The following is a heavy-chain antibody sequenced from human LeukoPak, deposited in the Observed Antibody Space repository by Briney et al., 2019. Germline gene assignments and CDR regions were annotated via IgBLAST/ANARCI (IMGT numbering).Heavy chain of an antibody. V-gene: IGHV1-69*05. D-gene: IGHD3-3*01. J-gene: IGHJ5*02. CDR2: IIPIFGTA. CDR3: ARDDKFWSGHGGWFDP. Sequence: ASVKVSCKASGGTFSSYAISWVRQAPGQGLEWMGRIIPIFGTANYAQKFQGRVTITTDESTSTAYMELRSLRSEDRAVYYCARDDKFWSGHGGWFDPWGQGTLVTVSS. CDR1: GGTFSSYA.